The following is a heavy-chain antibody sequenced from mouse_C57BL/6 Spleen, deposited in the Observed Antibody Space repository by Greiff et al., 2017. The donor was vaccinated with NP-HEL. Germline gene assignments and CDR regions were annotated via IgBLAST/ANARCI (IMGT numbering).Heavy chain of an antibody. Sequence: QVQLQQPGAELVMPGASVKLSCKASGYTFTSYWMHWVKQRPGQGLEWIGEIDPSDSYTNYNQKLKGKSTLTVDKSSSKAYMQLSSLTSEDSAVYYCARSTAQAMAWFAYWGQGTLVTVSA. CDR2: IDPSDSYT. CDR1: GYTFTSYW. CDR3: ARSTAQAMAWFAY. D-gene: IGHD3-2*02. J-gene: IGHJ3*01. V-gene: IGHV1-69*01.